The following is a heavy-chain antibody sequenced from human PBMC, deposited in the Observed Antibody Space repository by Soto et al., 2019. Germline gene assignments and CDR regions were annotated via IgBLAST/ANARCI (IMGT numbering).Heavy chain of an antibody. D-gene: IGHD1-26*01. V-gene: IGHV4-59*01. CDR1: GGSISSYY. CDR3: ARDLGYGGYYYYGLDV. CDR2: IYSSGST. J-gene: IGHJ6*02. Sequence: SETLSLTCTVSGGSISSYYWTWIRQPPGKGLEWIGYIYSSGSTNYNTSLKSRVTISVDTSKNQFSLNLSSVTAADTAVYYCARDLGYGGYYYYGLDVWGQGTTVTVSS.